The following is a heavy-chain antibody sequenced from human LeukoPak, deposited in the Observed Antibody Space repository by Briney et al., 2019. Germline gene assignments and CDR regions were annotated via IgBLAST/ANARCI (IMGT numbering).Heavy chain of an antibody. CDR3: TFSSYGDHVGVDAFDM. D-gene: IGHD4-17*01. Sequence: GGSLRLSCAASGFPFSNYWMHWVRQAPGKGLVWVSRINRDGSSTGYADSVKGRFTISRDNAKNTVYLQMNSLSAEDTSMYYCTFSSYGDHVGVDAFDMWGQGTMVTVPS. J-gene: IGHJ3*02. V-gene: IGHV3-74*01. CDR2: INRDGSST. CDR1: GFPFSNYW.